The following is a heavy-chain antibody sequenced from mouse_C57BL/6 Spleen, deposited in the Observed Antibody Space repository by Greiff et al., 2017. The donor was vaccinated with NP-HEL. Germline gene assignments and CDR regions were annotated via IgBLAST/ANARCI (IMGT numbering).Heavy chain of an antibody. D-gene: IGHD1-1*01. J-gene: IGHJ4*01. CDR1: GFTFSSYG. V-gene: IGHV5-6*01. CDR3: ARPYGSSSYYAMDY. CDR2: ISRGGSYT. Sequence: EVQLVESGADLVKPGASLKLSCAASGFTFSSYGMSWVRQTPDQGLEWVATISRGGSYTYYPDSVKGRFTISGKKAKNTLYRQISRLKSEDTAMYYCARPYGSSSYYAMDYWGQGTTVTVSS.